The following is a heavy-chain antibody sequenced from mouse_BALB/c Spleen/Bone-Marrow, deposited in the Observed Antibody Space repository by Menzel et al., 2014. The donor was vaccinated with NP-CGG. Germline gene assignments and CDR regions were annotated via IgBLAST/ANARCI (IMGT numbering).Heavy chain of an antibody. V-gene: IGHV1-87*01. Sequence: VKLVESGAELARPGASVKLSCKAPGYTLTSYWMQWVKQRPGQGLEWIGAIYPGDGDTRYTQKFKGKATLTADKSSSTAYMQLSSLASEDSAVYYCARTTMITTGGYYAMDYWGQGPSVTVSS. CDR2: IYPGDGDT. J-gene: IGHJ4*01. CDR3: ARTTMITTGGYYAMDY. CDR1: GYTLTSYW. D-gene: IGHD2-4*01.